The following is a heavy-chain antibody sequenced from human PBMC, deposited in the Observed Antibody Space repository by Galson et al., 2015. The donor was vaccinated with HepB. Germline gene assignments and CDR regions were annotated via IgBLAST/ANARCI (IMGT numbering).Heavy chain of an antibody. D-gene: IGHD5-18*01. V-gene: IGHV3-53*01. CDR2: IYSGGST. J-gene: IGHJ6*02. CDR3: AREWGDVDTAMGYYYYYGMDV. Sequence: SLRLSCAASGFTVSSNYMSWVRQAPGKGLEWVSVIYSGGSTYYADSVKGRFTISRDNSKNTLYLQMNSLGAEDTAVYYCAREWGDVDTAMGYYYYYGMDVWGQGTTVTVSS. CDR1: GFTVSSNY.